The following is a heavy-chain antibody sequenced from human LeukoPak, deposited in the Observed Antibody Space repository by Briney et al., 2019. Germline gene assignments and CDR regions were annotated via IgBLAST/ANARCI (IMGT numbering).Heavy chain of an antibody. CDR3: ARVYGDYYYYYMDV. J-gene: IGHJ6*03. CDR1: GGSISSSSYY. D-gene: IGHD4-17*01. V-gene: IGHV4-61*05. Sequence: SETLSLTCTVSGGSISSSSYYWGWIRQPPGKGLEWIGHIYYSGSTNYNPSLKSRVTISVDTSKNQFSLKLSSVTAADTAVYYCARVYGDYYYYYMDVWGKGTTVTISS. CDR2: IYYSGST.